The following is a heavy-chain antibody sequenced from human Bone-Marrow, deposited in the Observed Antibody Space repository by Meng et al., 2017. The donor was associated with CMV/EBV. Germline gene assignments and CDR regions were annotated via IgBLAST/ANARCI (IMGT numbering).Heavy chain of an antibody. V-gene: IGHV3-23*01. CDR2: ISGTGGKT. CDR3: AKQSGPAIAGYYFDY. J-gene: IGHJ4*02. D-gene: IGHD2-21*02. CDR1: GFSFSNYA. Sequence: GGSLRLSCVASGFSFSNYAMSWVCQAPGKGLEWVSGISGTGGKTYYADSVKGRFTISRDNSKNTLYLQMNTLRAEDTAVYYCAKQSGPAIAGYYFDYWGQGTLVTVSS.